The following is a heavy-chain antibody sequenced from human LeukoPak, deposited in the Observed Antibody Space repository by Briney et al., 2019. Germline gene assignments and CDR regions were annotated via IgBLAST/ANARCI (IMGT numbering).Heavy chain of an antibody. CDR3: ARGPGAFDI. CDR2: INSDGSST. CDR1: GFMFSSYW. V-gene: IGHV3-74*01. J-gene: IGHJ3*02. D-gene: IGHD2-2*01. Sequence: GGSLRLSCVASGFMFSSYWMNWVRQAPGKGLVWVSRINSDGSSTSYADSVKGIFTIYRDNAKNTLFLQMNSLRAEDTAVYYCARGPGAFDIWGQGTMVTVSS.